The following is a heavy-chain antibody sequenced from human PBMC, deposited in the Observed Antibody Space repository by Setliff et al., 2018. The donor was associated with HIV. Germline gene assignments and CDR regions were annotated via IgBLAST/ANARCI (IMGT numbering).Heavy chain of an antibody. CDR2: ISGYNGNT. Sequence: ASVKVSCKASGYIFTTYGISWVRQAPGQGLEWMGWISGYNGNTNYAQKFQGRVTMTRDTSISTAYMELSRLRSDDTAVYYCAAVAGHAPFDWWGQGTLVTVSS. CDR3: AAVAGHAPFDW. J-gene: IGHJ4*02. D-gene: IGHD6-19*01. CDR1: GYIFTTYG. V-gene: IGHV1-18*01.